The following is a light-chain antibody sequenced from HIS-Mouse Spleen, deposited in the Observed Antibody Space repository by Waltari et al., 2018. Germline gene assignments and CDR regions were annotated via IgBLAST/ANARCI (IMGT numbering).Light chain of an antibody. J-gene: IGLJ2*01. CDR1: ALPKKY. CDR2: EDS. V-gene: IGLV3-10*01. Sequence: SYELTQPPSVSVSPGQTARITCSGDALPKKYAYWYQQKSGQAPGLVIYEDSKRPSGIPERFSGSRSGTMATLTIRGAQVEDEADYYCYSTDSSGNHRVFGGGTKLTVL. CDR3: YSTDSSGNHRV.